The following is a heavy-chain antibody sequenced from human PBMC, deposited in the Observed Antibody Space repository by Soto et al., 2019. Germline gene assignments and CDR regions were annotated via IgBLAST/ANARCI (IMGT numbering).Heavy chain of an antibody. Sequence: TLSLTCTVSGGSISSYYWSWIRQPPGKGLEWIGYIYYSGSTNYNPSLKSRVTISVDTSKNQFSLKLSSVTAADTAVYYCARYSYGYDYWGQGTLVTVSS. CDR1: GGSISSYY. CDR3: ARYSYGYDY. CDR2: IYYSGST. D-gene: IGHD5-18*01. J-gene: IGHJ4*02. V-gene: IGHV4-59*01.